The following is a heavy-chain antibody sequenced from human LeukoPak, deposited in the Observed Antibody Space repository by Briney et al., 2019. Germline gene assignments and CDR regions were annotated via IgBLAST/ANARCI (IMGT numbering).Heavy chain of an antibody. CDR1: GFTFSSYA. CDR3: AKGYDILTGYYTAFDI. D-gene: IGHD3-9*01. CDR2: ISGSGST. Sequence: PGASLRLSCAASGFTFSSYAMSWVRQAPGKGLEWVSAISGSGSTYYADSVKGRFTISRDNSKNTLYLQMNSLRAEDTAVYYCAKGYDILTGYYTAFDIWGQGTMVTVSS. V-gene: IGHV3-23*01. J-gene: IGHJ3*02.